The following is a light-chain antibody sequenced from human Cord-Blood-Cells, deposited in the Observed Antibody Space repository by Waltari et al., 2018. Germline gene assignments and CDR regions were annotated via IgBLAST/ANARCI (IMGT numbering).Light chain of an antibody. CDR3: QQYNSYSRT. CDR1: QSISSW. Sequence: DIQMTQSPYTLSASVGDRVTITCRASQSISSWLAWYQQKPGKAPKLLIYKASSLESGVPSRFSGSGSGTEFTLTISSLQPDDFATYYCQQYNSYSRTFGQGNKVEIK. CDR2: KAS. J-gene: IGKJ1*01. V-gene: IGKV1-5*03.